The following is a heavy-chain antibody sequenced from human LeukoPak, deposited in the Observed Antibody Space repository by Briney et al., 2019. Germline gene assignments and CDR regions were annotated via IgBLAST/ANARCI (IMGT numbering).Heavy chain of an antibody. Sequence: PGGSLRLSCAASGFIFSNYWMSWVRQAPGKGLEWVANIKQDGTEKDYVASVRGRFTISRDNAKNSLYLQVNSLRAEDTAVYFCARDSGWFRFDYWGQGTLVTVSS. D-gene: IGHD6-13*01. CDR2: IKQDGTEK. J-gene: IGHJ4*02. CDR3: ARDSGWFRFDY. CDR1: GFIFSNYW. V-gene: IGHV3-7*03.